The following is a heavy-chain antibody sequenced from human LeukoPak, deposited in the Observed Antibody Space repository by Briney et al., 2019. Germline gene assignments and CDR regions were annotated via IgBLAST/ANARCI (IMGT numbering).Heavy chain of an antibody. CDR3: ARGSMVPDSSIDP. CDR2: INPNSGGT. D-gene: IGHD3-10*01. V-gene: IGHV1-2*02. CDR1: GYTFTGYY. J-gene: IGHJ5*02. Sequence: GASVKVSCKASGYTFTGYYMHWVRQAPGQGLEWMGWINPNSGGTNYAQKFQGRVTMTRDTSISTAYMELSSLRSEDTAVYYCARGSMVPDSSIDPWGQGTLVTVSS.